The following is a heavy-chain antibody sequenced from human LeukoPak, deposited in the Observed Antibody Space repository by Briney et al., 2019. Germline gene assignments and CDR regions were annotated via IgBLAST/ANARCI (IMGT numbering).Heavy chain of an antibody. Sequence: SETLSLTCTVSGGSISDYFWSWIRQPAGKGLEWIGRIYSSGSTLYNPSLKSRVTMSVDTSKNQFSLRLTSVTAADTAVYYCARVPYCGDDCYFDSWGRGTLFTVSS. V-gene: IGHV4-4*07. CDR1: GGSISDYF. J-gene: IGHJ4*02. CDR2: IYSSGST. D-gene: IGHD2-21*01. CDR3: ARVPYCGDDCYFDS.